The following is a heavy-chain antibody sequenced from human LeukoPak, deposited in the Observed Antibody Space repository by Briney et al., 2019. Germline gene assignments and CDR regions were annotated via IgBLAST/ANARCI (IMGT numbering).Heavy chain of an antibody. Sequence: SETLSLTCTVSGGSISSYYWSWIRQPAGKGLEWIGRIYTSGSTNYNPSLKSRVTMSVDTSKNQFSLKPSSVTAADTAVYYCARVYPKGGYEYYMDVWGKGTAVTVSS. CDR2: IYTSGST. D-gene: IGHD5-12*01. CDR3: ARVYPKGGYEYYMDV. CDR1: GGSISSYY. J-gene: IGHJ6*03. V-gene: IGHV4-4*07.